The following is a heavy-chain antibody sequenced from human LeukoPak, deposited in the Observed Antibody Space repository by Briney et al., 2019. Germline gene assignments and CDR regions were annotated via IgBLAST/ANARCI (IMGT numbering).Heavy chain of an antibody. CDR3: ARALVHSSGWYPGYYGMDV. J-gene: IGHJ6*02. D-gene: IGHD6-19*01. V-gene: IGHV1-2*02. Sequence: GASVKVSCKASGYTFTGYYMHWVRQAPGQGLEWMGWINPNSGGTNYAQKFQGRVTMTRDTSISTAYMELSRLRSDDTAVYYCARALVHSSGWYPGYYGMDVWGQGTTATVSS. CDR2: INPNSGGT. CDR1: GYTFTGYY.